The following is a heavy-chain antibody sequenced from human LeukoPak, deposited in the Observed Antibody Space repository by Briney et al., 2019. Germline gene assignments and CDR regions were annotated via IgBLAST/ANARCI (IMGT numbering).Heavy chain of an antibody. J-gene: IGHJ4*02. Sequence: GGSLRLSCAASGFTVSSNFMSWVRQAPGKGLEWVSIIYNGGSTYYSDSVKGRFTISRDNSKNTLYLQMSSLRAEDTAVYYCARAVSNDYAAYWGQGTLVTVSS. D-gene: IGHD4-17*01. V-gene: IGHV3-53*01. CDR2: IYNGGST. CDR1: GFTVSSNF. CDR3: ARAVSNDYAAY.